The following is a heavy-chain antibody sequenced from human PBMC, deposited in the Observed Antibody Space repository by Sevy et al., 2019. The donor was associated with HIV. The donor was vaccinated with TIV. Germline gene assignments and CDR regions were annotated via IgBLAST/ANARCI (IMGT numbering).Heavy chain of an antibody. CDR1: GFTFSSYA. D-gene: IGHD2-15*01. CDR3: ASAAGYCSGGRCYFRWFDP. CDR2: TSGSGGRT. Sequence: VGSLRLSCAASGFTFSSYAMSWVRQAPGKGLEWVSATSGSGGRTYYADSVKGRFTISRDNSKNTLYLQMNRLRAEDTAVYYCASAAGYCSGGRCYFRWFDPWGQGTMVTVSS. J-gene: IGHJ5*02. V-gene: IGHV3-23*01.